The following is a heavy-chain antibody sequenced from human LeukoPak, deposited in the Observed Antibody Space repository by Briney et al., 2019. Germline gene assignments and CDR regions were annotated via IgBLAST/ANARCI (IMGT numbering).Heavy chain of an antibody. CDR1: GFTFSSYA. CDR2: ISDNGDYT. V-gene: IGHV3-23*01. J-gene: IGHJ3*02. D-gene: IGHD3-22*01. CDR3: AKSPYYESSGDAFEI. Sequence: GGSLRLSCAASGFTFSSYAMSRVRQAPGKGLEWVSSISDNGDYTYYADSVKGRFTISRDNSKETVYLQMDSPRADDTAVYFCAKSPYYESSGDAFEIWGQGTLVSVSS.